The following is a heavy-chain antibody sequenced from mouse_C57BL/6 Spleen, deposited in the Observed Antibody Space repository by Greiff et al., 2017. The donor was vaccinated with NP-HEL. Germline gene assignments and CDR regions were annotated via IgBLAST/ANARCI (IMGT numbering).Heavy chain of an antibody. CDR3: AIYMGNSLLDY. CDR2: IRNKANGYKT. D-gene: IGHD2-1*01. V-gene: IGHV7-3*01. J-gene: IGHJ2*01. Sequence: EVMLVESGGGLVQPGGSLSLSCAASGFTFTDYYMSWVRQPPGKALEWLGFIRNKANGYKTEYSASVKGRFTISRDNSQSILYLQMNALRAEDSATYYCAIYMGNSLLDYWGQGTTLTVSS. CDR1: GFTFTDYY.